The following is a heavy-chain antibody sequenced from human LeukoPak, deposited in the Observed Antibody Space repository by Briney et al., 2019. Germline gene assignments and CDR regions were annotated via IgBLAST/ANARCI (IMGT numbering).Heavy chain of an antibody. D-gene: IGHD5-24*01. Sequence: PGGPLRLSCAASGFTVSSNYMSWVRQAPGKGLEWVSLIYPSGNIYYADSVKGRFTISRDNSKNTLFLQMNSVRAEDTAIYYCARTFVSGDGYKVGYFDYWGQGTLVTVSS. CDR3: ARTFVSGDGYKVGYFDY. CDR1: GFTVSSNY. CDR2: IYPSGNI. J-gene: IGHJ4*02. V-gene: IGHV3-53*01.